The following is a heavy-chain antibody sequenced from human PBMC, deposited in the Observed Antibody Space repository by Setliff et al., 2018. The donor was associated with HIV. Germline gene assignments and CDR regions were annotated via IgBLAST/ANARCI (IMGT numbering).Heavy chain of an antibody. Sequence: SVKVSCKASGGTFSNYGMSWVRQAPGQGLEWMGGIIPISGTANYAQKFQGRVTITTDESTSTAYMELSGLRSEDTAVYYCARDFGASGYSEYWGQGTLVTVSS. CDR1: GGTFSNYG. CDR2: IIPISGTA. CDR3: ARDFGASGYSEY. D-gene: IGHD3-22*01. J-gene: IGHJ4*02. V-gene: IGHV1-69*05.